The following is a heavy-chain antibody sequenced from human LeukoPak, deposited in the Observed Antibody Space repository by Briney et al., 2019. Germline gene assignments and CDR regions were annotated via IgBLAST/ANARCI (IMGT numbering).Heavy chain of an antibody. Sequence: SETLSLTCAVYGGSFSGYYWSWIRQPPGKGLEWIGEINHSGSTNYNPSIKSRVTISVDTSKNQFSLKLSSVTDADTAVYYCARGPLLFCSSTSCYPRNDYWGQGTLVTVSS. J-gene: IGHJ4*02. D-gene: IGHD2-2*01. V-gene: IGHV4-34*01. CDR3: ARGPLLFCSSTSCYPRNDY. CDR2: INHSGST. CDR1: GGSFSGYY.